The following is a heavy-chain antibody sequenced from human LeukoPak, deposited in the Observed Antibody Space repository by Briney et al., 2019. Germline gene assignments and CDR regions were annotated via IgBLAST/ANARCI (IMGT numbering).Heavy chain of an antibody. CDR3: ARVNTQGVPSP. D-gene: IGHD2-15*01. Sequence: PSETLSLTCTVSGGSISSSDYYWGWIRQPRGKGLEWIASIYYRGTTHYNPSHQSRVTMSVDTSKNQFSLKLSSVTAADTAVYYCARVNTQGVPSPWGQGILVTVSS. CDR2: IYYRGTT. CDR1: GGSISSSDYY. J-gene: IGHJ5*02. V-gene: IGHV4-39*01.